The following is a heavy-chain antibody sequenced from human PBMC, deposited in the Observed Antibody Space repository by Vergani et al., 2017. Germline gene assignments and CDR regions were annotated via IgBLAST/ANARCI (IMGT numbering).Heavy chain of an antibody. CDR3: ARAAETDSSVDYQPSNFGY. V-gene: IGHV3-23*01. CDR1: GFTFSACP. D-gene: IGHD3-22*01. J-gene: IGHJ4*02. CDR2: ISDSGGST. Sequence: EVQLLQSGGGVIQPGGSVRLSCAASGFTFSACPMTWVRQAPGKGLEWVSAISDSGGSTYYADSVKGRFTISRDNSKKTLYLQMNNLRAEDTAVYYCARAAETDSSVDYQPSNFGYGGQGTLFT.